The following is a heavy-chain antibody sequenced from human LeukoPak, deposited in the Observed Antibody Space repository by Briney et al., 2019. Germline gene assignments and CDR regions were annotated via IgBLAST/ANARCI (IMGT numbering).Heavy chain of an antibody. CDR2: INPNSGGT. J-gene: IGHJ4*02. D-gene: IGHD5-12*01. CDR3: ARVLSRGYSGYDYYY. CDR1: GYTFTGNY. V-gene: IGHV1-2*02. Sequence: ASVKVSCKASGYTFTGNYMHWVRQAPGQGLEWMGWINPNSGGTNYAQKFQGRVTMTRDTSISTAYMELSRLRSDDTAVYYCARVLSRGYSGYDYYYWGQGTLVTVSS.